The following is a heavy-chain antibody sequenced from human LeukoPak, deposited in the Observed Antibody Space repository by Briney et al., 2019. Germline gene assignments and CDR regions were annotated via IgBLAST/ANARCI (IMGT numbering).Heavy chain of an antibody. J-gene: IGHJ4*02. V-gene: IGHV5-51*01. CDR2: IYPGDSDT. CDR1: GYSFTSYW. D-gene: IGHD1-7*01. CDR3: ARLQGSYNWNYRYYFDY. Sequence: GESLKISCKGSGYSFTSYWIGWVRQMPGKGLEWMGIIYPGDSDTRYSPFFQGQVTISADKSISTAYLQWSSLKASDTAMYYCARLQGSYNWNYRYYFDYWGQGTLVTVSS.